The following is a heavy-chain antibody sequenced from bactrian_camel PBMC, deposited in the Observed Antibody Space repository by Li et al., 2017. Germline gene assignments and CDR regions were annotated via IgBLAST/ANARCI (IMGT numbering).Heavy chain of an antibody. Sequence: VQLVESGGGLVQPGESLRLSCAASGFTFSRYTMMWVRLAPGKGLEWVSTINEGGGDTYYADSVKGRFTISRDNAKNTLFLQMNSLKPEDTAMYYCAARRRSIRTCAGLRGDYNYWGQGTQVTVS. CDR3: AARRRSIRTCAGLRGDYNY. CDR1: GFTFSRYT. CDR2: INEGGGDT. J-gene: IGHJ4*01. V-gene: IGHV3S31*01. D-gene: IGHD7*01.